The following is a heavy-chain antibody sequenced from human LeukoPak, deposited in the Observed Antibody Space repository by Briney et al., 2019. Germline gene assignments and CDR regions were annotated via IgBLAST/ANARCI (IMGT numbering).Heavy chain of an antibody. J-gene: IGHJ6*03. D-gene: IGHD3-3*01. CDR2: IYTSGST. V-gene: IGHV4-61*02. Sequence: SQTLSLTCTVSGGSISSGSYYWSWIRQPAGKGLEWIGRIYTSGSTNYNPSLKSRVTISVDTSKNQFSLKLSSVTAADTAVYYCARDAQGYYDFWSGYIPYYMDVWGKGTTVTVSS. CDR3: ARDAQGYYDFWSGYIPYYMDV. CDR1: GGSISSGSYY.